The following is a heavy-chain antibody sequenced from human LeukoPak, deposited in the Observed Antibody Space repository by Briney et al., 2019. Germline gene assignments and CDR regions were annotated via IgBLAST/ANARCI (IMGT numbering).Heavy chain of an antibody. CDR1: GFTFRSNW. D-gene: IGHD4-17*01. J-gene: IGHJ4*02. Sequence: GGSLRLSCAASGFTFRSNWMSWVRQAPGKGQEWVAKINQDGSQTKYVDSVKGRFTISRDNAKNSLHLQMNSLRADDTAVYYCAKYNDYDFDYWGQGTLVTVSP. V-gene: IGHV3-7*01. CDR3: AKYNDYDFDY. CDR2: INQDGSQT.